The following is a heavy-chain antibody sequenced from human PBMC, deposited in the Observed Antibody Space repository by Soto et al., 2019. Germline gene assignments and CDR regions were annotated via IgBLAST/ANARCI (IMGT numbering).Heavy chain of an antibody. Sequence: PSETLSLTCTVSGGSISSYYWSWIRQPPGKGLEWIGYIYYSGSTNYNPSLKSRVTISVDTSKNQFSLKLSSVTAADTAVYYCARDRMLDPWGQGTLVTVS. CDR2: IYYSGST. J-gene: IGHJ5*02. V-gene: IGHV4-59*01. CDR3: ARDRMLDP. CDR1: GGSISSYY. D-gene: IGHD2-8*01.